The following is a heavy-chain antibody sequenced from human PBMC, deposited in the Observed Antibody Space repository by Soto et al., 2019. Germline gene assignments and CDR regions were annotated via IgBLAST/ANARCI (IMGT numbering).Heavy chain of an antibody. Sequence: QVQLQESGPGLVKPSQTLSLTCTVSGGSISSGGYYWSWIRQHPGKGLEWIGYIYYSGSTYYNPSLQSRVTISVDTSTNHFSLRLSSVTAADTAVYYCARSPEATVTAFDYWGQGTLVTVSS. CDR2: IYYSGST. D-gene: IGHD4-17*01. CDR1: GGSISSGGYY. V-gene: IGHV4-31*03. J-gene: IGHJ4*02. CDR3: ARSPEATVTAFDY.